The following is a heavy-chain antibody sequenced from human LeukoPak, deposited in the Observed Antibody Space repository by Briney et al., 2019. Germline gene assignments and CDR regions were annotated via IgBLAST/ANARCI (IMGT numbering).Heavy chain of an antibody. CDR3: ARASRGYDFWSGYYYMDV. D-gene: IGHD3-3*01. CDR1: GGTFSSYA. CDR2: IIPIFGTA. J-gene: IGHJ6*03. Sequence: SVKVSCKASGGTFSSYAISWVRQAPGQGLEWMGGIIPIFGTANYAQKFQGRVTITTDGSTSTAYMELSSLRSEDTAVYYCARASRGYDFWSGYYYMDVWGKGTTVTVSS. V-gene: IGHV1-69*05.